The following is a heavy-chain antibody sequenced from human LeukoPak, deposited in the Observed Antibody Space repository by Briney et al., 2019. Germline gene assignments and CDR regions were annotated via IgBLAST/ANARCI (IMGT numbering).Heavy chain of an antibody. CDR3: AKAGSGWSLGFDY. CDR2: ISWNSGSI. D-gene: IGHD6-19*01. CDR1: GFTFDDYA. V-gene: IGHV3-9*01. J-gene: IGHJ4*02. Sequence: SLRLSCAASGFTFDDYAMHWVRQAPGKGLEWVSGISWNSGSIGYADSVKGRFTISRDNAKNSLYLQMNSLRAEDTAVYYCAKAGSGWSLGFDYWGQGTLVTVSS.